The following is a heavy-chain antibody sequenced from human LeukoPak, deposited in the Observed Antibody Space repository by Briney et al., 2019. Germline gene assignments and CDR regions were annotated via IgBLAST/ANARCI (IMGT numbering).Heavy chain of an antibody. CDR1: GGSISSYY. CDR2: IYTSGST. D-gene: IGHD2-15*01. Sequence: SETLSLTCTVSGGSISSYYWSWIRQPAAKGLEWIWRIYTSGSTNYNPSLKSRVTMSVDTSKNQFSLKLSSVTAADTAVYYCARVHGRVVAARGYYYYMDVWGKGTTVTVSS. CDR3: ARVHGRVVAARGYYYYMDV. J-gene: IGHJ6*03. V-gene: IGHV4-4*07.